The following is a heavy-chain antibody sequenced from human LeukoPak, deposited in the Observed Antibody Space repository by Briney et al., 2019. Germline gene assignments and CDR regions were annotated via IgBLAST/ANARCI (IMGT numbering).Heavy chain of an antibody. CDR3: AKELDTMFFDY. D-gene: IGHD3-10*02. CDR1: GFNFDRYT. V-gene: IGHV3-43*01. Sequence: PGGSLRLSCATSGFNFDRYTIHWVRQALGEGLEWVSLAGWAGGTTFYSDSVRGRFTISRDSGRKSVYLQMNSLTTDDTAFYFCAKELDTMFFDYWGQGALVTVSS. CDR2: AGWAGGTT. J-gene: IGHJ4*02.